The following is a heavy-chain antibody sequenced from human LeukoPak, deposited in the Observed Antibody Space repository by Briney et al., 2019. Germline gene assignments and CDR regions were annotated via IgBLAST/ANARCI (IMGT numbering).Heavy chain of an antibody. J-gene: IGHJ6*03. CDR2: IYHSGST. V-gene: IGHV4-38-2*02. Sequence: SETLSLTCTVSGYSISSGYYWGWIRQPPGKGLEWIGSIYHSGSTYYNPSLKSRVTISVDTSKNQFSLKLSSVTAADTAVYYCAREGSSSWEYYMDVWGKGTTVTISS. D-gene: IGHD6-13*01. CDR3: AREGSSSWEYYMDV. CDR1: GYSISSGYY.